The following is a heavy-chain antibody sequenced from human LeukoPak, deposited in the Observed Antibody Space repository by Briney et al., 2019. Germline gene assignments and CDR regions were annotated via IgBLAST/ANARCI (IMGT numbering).Heavy chain of an antibody. Sequence: PSETLSLTCTVSGGSISSYYWSWIRQPPGKGLEWIGYIYYSGSTNYNPSLKSRVTISVDTSKNQFSLKLISVTAADTAVYYYASSPLDDYKMENWFAPWGQGTLVTVS. CDR2: IYYSGST. CDR3: ASSPLDDYKMENWFAP. J-gene: IGHJ5*02. D-gene: IGHD4-4*01. V-gene: IGHV4-59*01. CDR1: GGSISSYY.